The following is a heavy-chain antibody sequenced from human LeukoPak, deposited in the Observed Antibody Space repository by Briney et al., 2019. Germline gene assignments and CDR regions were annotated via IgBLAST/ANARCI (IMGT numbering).Heavy chain of an antibody. V-gene: IGHV4-4*09. D-gene: IGHD3-22*01. Sequence: PTETLSLTCTVSGGSISSYYWSWIRQPPGKGLEWIGYIYTSGSTNYNPSLKSRVTISVDTSKNQFSLKLSSVTAADTAVYYCARQGYDSSGYSINYYYYMDVWGKGTTVTVSS. CDR2: IYTSGST. CDR3: ARQGYDSSGYSINYYYYMDV. J-gene: IGHJ6*03. CDR1: GGSISSYY.